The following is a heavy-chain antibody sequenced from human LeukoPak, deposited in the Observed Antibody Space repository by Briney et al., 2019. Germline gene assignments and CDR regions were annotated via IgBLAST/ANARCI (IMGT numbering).Heavy chain of an antibody. D-gene: IGHD6-13*01. V-gene: IGHV4-34*01. CDR3: ARGASSSWPFVGYYYYGMDV. Sequence: PSETLFLTCAVYGGSFSGYYWSWIRQPPGKGLEWIGEINHSGSTNYNPSLKSRVTISVDTSKNQFSLKLSSVTAADTAVYYCARGASSSWPFVGYYYYGMDVWGQGTTVTVSS. J-gene: IGHJ6*02. CDR2: INHSGST. CDR1: GGSFSGYY.